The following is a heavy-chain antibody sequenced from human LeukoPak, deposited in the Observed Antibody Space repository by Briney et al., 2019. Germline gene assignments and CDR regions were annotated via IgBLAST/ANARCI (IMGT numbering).Heavy chain of an antibody. J-gene: IGHJ4*02. CDR3: AKDESLLWFGELSILFDY. D-gene: IGHD3-10*01. V-gene: IGHV3-7*03. CDR1: GFTFSDYW. CDR2: IKPDGSEK. Sequence: PGGSLRLSCAASGFTFSDYWMTWVRQAPGKGLEWVANIKPDGSEKYYVDSVKGRFTISRDNAKNSLYLQMNSLRAEDTAVYYCAKDESLLWFGELSILFDYWGQGTLVTVSS.